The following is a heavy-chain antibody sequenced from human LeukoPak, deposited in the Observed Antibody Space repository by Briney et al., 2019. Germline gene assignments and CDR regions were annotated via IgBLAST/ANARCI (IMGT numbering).Heavy chain of an antibody. D-gene: IGHD3-22*01. Sequence: PGGSLRLSCAASGFTFSSYAMSWVRQAPGKGLEWGSAISGSGGSTYYADSVKGRFTISRDNSKNTLYLQMNSLRAEGTAVYYCAKNYYDSRGPMAFDIWGQGTMVTVSS. CDR3: AKNYYDSRGPMAFDI. J-gene: IGHJ3*02. V-gene: IGHV3-23*01. CDR1: GFTFSSYA. CDR2: ISGSGGST.